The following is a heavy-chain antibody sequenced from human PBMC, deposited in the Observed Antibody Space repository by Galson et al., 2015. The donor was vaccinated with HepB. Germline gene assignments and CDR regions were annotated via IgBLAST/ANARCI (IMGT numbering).Heavy chain of an antibody. Sequence: SLRLSCAASGFTFSSYSMNWVRQAPGKGLEWVSSISSSSSYIYYADSVKGRFTISRDNAKNSLYLQMNSLRAEDTAVYYCARDPLLLISYYYDSSGAESWGQGTLVTVSS. CDR3: ARDPLLLISYYYDSSGAES. D-gene: IGHD3-22*01. V-gene: IGHV3-21*01. CDR1: GFTFSSYS. CDR2: ISSSSSYI. J-gene: IGHJ4*02.